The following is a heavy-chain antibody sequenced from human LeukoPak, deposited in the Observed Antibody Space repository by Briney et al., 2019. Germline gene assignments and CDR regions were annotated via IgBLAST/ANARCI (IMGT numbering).Heavy chain of an antibody. CDR2: IYYSGST. D-gene: IGHD4-23*01. CDR1: GGSISSSSYY. CDR3: ARCNDYGGNRLRFVFFY. Sequence: SETLSLTCTVSGGSISSSSYYWGWIRQPPGKGLEWIGSIYYSGSTYYNPSLKSRVTISVDTSKNQFSLKLSSVTAADTAVYYCARCNDYGGNRLRFVFFYWGQGTLVTVSS. V-gene: IGHV4-39*01. J-gene: IGHJ4*02.